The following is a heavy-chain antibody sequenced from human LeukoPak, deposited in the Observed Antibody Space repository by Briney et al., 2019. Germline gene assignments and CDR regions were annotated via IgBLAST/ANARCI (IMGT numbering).Heavy chain of an antibody. V-gene: IGHV4-4*07. D-gene: IGHD2-8*01. CDR1: GDSTSRYY. CDR2: IHTSGNT. Sequence: MPSETLSLTCSVSGDSTSRYYWGWIRQPAGKGLEWIGRIHTSGNTDYNPSLKSRVSMSVDTSRTQFSLKLKSVTAADTAVYYCAMEVAEWFDPWGQGALVIVSS. J-gene: IGHJ5*02. CDR3: AMEVAEWFDP.